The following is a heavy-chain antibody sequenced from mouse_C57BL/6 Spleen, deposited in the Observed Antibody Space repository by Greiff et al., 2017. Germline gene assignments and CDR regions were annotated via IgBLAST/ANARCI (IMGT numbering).Heavy chain of an antibody. CDR3: ATYGSSPYYYAMDY. Sequence: QVHVKQPGAELVKPGASVKVSCKASGYTFTSYWMHWVKQRPGQGLEWIGRIHPSDSDTNYNQKFKGKATLTVDKSSSTAYMQLSSLTSEDSAVYYCATYGSSPYYYAMDYWGQGTSVTVSS. CDR1: GYTFTSYW. CDR2: IHPSDSDT. D-gene: IGHD1-1*01. J-gene: IGHJ4*01. V-gene: IGHV1-74*01.